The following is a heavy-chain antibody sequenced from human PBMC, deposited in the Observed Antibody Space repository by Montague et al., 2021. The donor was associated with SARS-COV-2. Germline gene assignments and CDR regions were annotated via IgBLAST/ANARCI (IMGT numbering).Heavy chain of an antibody. V-gene: IGHV4-4*02. CDR3: ARIPFGYYGMDV. Sequence: SETLSFTCAVSAGSISSSNWWSWVRQPPGKGLEWFAEIYHSGGTNYNPSRKSRVTMSVDKSKNQFSLQLSSVTAADTAVYYCARIPFGYYGMDVWGQGTTVTVSS. CDR2: IYHSGGT. CDR1: AGSISSSNW. D-gene: IGHD3-16*01. J-gene: IGHJ6*02.